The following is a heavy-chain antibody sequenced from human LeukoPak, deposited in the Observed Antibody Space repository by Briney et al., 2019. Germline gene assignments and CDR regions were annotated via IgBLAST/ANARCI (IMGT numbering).Heavy chain of an antibody. CDR2: INTNTGNP. CDR1: GYTFTSYD. V-gene: IGHV7-4-1*02. J-gene: IGHJ4*02. CDR3: ASSPRGLLWFGTDY. Sequence: GASVKVSCKASGYTFTSYDINWVRQAPGQGLEWMGWINTNTGNPTYAQGFTGRFVFSLDTSVSTAYLQISSLKAEDTAVYYCASSPRGLLWFGTDYWGQGTLVTVSS. D-gene: IGHD3-10*01.